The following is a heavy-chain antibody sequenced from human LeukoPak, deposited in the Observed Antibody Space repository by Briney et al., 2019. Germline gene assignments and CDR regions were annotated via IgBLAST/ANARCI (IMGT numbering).Heavy chain of an antibody. D-gene: IGHD5-12*01. V-gene: IGHV1-18*04. CDR3: ARSKYSDYL. Sequence: ASVKVSCKASGYSFTSYGISWVRQAPGQGLEWMGWISTYDGNTNYAQRVQDRLTMTTDSSTSTAYMELRSLRSDDTAVYYCARSKYSDYLWGQGTLVTVSS. CDR2: ISTYDGNT. CDR1: GYSFTSYG. J-gene: IGHJ4*02.